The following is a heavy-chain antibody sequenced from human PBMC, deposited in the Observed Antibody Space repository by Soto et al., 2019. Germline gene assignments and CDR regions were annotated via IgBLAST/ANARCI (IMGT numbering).Heavy chain of an antibody. Sequence: GGSLRLSCAASGFTFSSYAMHWVRQAPGKGLEWVAVISYDGSNKYYADSVKGRFTISRDNSKNTLYLQMNSLRAEDTAVYYCAREVEGQQLDLDVYYYYYGMDVWGQGTTVTVSS. J-gene: IGHJ6*02. CDR1: GFTFSSYA. D-gene: IGHD6-13*01. CDR3: AREVEGQQLDLDVYYYYYGMDV. CDR2: ISYDGSNK. V-gene: IGHV3-30-3*01.